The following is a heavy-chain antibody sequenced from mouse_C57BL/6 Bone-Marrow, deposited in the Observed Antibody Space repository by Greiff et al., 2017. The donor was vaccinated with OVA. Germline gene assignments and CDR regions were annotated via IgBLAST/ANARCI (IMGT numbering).Heavy chain of an antibody. D-gene: IGHD1-1*01. CDR3: ARPYGSSLYFDY. CDR1: GYTFTSYG. Sequence: QVQLQQSGAELARPGASVKLSCKASGYTFTSYGISWVKQRTGQGLEWIGEIYPRSGNTYYNEKFKGKATLTADKSSSTEYMELRSLTSEDSAVYFCARPYGSSLYFDYWGQGTTLTVSS. CDR2: IYPRSGNT. V-gene: IGHV1-81*01. J-gene: IGHJ2*01.